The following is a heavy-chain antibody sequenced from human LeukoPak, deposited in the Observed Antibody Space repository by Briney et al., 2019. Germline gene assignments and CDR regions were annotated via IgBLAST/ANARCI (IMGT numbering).Heavy chain of an antibody. CDR3: TRYCSGGSCKRRFWFDP. V-gene: IGHV4-34*01. Sequence: SETLSLTCAVYGVSFSGYYWSWLRQPPGKGLEWIGEINHSGSTNYNPSLKSRVTISVDTSKNQFSLKLSSVTAADTAVYYCTRYCSGGSCKRRFWFDPWGQGTLVTVSS. CDR2: INHSGST. J-gene: IGHJ5*02. CDR1: GVSFSGYY. D-gene: IGHD2-15*01.